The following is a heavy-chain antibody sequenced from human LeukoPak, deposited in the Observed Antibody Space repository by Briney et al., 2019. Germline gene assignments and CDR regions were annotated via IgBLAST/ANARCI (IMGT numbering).Heavy chain of an antibody. Sequence: SETLSLTCTVSGGSISSSSYYWGWIRQPPGKGLEWIGSIYYSGSTYYNPSLKSRVTISVDTSKNQFSLKLSSVTAADTAVYHCARTPIDYDSSGYYSLDYWGQGTLVTVSS. V-gene: IGHV4-39*01. CDR2: IYYSGST. D-gene: IGHD3-22*01. CDR1: GGSISSSSYY. CDR3: ARTPIDYDSSGYYSLDY. J-gene: IGHJ4*02.